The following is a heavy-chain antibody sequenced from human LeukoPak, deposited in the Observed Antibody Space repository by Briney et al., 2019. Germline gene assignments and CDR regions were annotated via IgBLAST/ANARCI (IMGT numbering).Heavy chain of an antibody. D-gene: IGHD2-2*01. V-gene: IGHV1-18*01. CDR3: ATQYCSSTSCYPYWFDY. CDR2: ISAYNGNT. CDR1: VYTFTSYG. Sequence: ASVKVSCMPSVYTFTSYGISWVRQAPGQGREWMGWISAYNGNTNYAQKLQGRVTMTTDTSTSTAYMELRSLRSDDTAVYYCATQYCSSTSCYPYWFDYWGQGTLVTVSS. J-gene: IGHJ4*02.